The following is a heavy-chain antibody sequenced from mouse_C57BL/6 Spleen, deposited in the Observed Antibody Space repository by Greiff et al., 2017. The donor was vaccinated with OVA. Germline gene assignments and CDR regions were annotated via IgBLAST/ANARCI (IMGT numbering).Heavy chain of an antibody. D-gene: IGHD1-1*01. CDR3: ARGIYYGSSYDYAMDY. CDR2: INPNNGGT. CDR1: GYTFTDYN. J-gene: IGHJ4*01. V-gene: IGHV1-18*01. Sequence: VQLKQSGPELVKPGASVKIPCKASGYTFTDYNMDWVKQSHGKSLEWIGDINPNNGGTIYNQKFKGKATLTVDKSSSTAYMELRSLTSEDTAVYYCARGIYYGSSYDYAMDYWGQGTSVTVSS.